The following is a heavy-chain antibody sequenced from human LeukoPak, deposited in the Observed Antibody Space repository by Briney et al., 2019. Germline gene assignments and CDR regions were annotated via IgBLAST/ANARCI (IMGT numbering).Heavy chain of an antibody. V-gene: IGHV4-39*01. CDR2: IYYSGST. CDR1: GGSISSSSYY. J-gene: IGHJ5*02. Sequence: PSETLSLTCTVSGGSISSSSYYWGWIRQPPGKGLEWIGSIYYSGSTYYNPSLKSRVAISVDTSKNQFSLKLSSVTAADTAVYYCARPPCGYSYGDECWFDPWGQGTLVTVSS. D-gene: IGHD5-18*01. CDR3: ARPPCGYSYGDECWFDP.